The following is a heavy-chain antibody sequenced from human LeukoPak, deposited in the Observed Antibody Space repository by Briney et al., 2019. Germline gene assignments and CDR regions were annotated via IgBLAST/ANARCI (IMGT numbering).Heavy chain of an antibody. V-gene: IGHV3-13*01. J-gene: IGHJ3*02. Sequence: GGSLRLSCAASGFTFSSYDMHWVRQATGKGLEWVSAIGTAGDTYYPGSVKGRFTISRENAKNSLYLQMNSLRAGDTAVHYCARGGHDILTGYYTTAFDIWGQGTMVTVSS. CDR2: IGTAGDT. D-gene: IGHD3-9*01. CDR1: GFTFSSYD. CDR3: ARGGHDILTGYYTTAFDI.